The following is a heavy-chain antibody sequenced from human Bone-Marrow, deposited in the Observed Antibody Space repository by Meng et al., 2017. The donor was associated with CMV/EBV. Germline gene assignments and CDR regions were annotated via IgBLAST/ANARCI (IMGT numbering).Heavy chain of an antibody. Sequence: SETLSLTCTVSGGSISSYYWSWIRQPPGKGLEWIGYIYYSGSTNYNPSLKSRVTISVDTSKNQFSLKLSSVTVADTAVYYCARDLAYSSSHYYYGMDVWGQGTTVTVSS. V-gene: IGHV4-59*01. J-gene: IGHJ6*02. CDR1: GGSISSYY. D-gene: IGHD6-6*01. CDR3: ARDLAYSSSHYYYGMDV. CDR2: IYYSGST.